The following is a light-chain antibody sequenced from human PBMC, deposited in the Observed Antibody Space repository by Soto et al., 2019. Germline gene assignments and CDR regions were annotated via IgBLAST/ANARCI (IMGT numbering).Light chain of an antibody. J-gene: IGKJ2*01. CDR3: QQYYSTWYT. Sequence: DIVMTQSPDSLAVSLGERATINCKSSQSVLYSSNNKTYLAWYQQKPGQPPKLLIYWASTRESGVPDRFSGNGSGTDFTLTISSLQAEDVAVYYCQQYYSTWYTFGQGTNLEIK. CDR1: QSVLYSSNNKTY. V-gene: IGKV4-1*01. CDR2: WAS.